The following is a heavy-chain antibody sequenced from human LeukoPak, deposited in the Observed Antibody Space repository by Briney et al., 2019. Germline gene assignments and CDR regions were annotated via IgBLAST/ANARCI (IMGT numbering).Heavy chain of an antibody. J-gene: IGHJ4*02. D-gene: IGHD5-24*01. V-gene: IGHV3-74*01. CDR1: GFTFSSYW. CDR3: ARGEMVQVY. Sequence: GGSLRLSCVASGFTFSSYWMHWVRQAPGKGLVWVSRINTDGSTTSYADSVKGRFTISRDNAKDTLYLQMNSLRADDTAVYYCARGEMVQVYWGQGTLVTVSS. CDR2: INTDGSTT.